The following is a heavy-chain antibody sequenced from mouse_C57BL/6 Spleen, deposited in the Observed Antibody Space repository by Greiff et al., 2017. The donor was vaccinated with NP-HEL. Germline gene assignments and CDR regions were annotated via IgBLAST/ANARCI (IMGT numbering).Heavy chain of an antibody. Sequence: VQLQQSGPGLVAPSQSLSITCTVSGFSLTSYGVHWVRQPPGKGLEWLVVIWSDGSTTYNSALKSRLSISKDNSKSQVFLKMNSLQTDDTAMYYCARGPIYDGYYKDAMDYWGQGTSVTVSS. D-gene: IGHD2-3*01. V-gene: IGHV2-6*03. CDR1: GFSLTSYG. CDR2: IWSDGST. J-gene: IGHJ4*01. CDR3: ARGPIYDGYYKDAMDY.